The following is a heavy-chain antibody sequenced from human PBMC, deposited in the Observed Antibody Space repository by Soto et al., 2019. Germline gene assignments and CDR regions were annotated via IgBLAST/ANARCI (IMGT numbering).Heavy chain of an antibody. CDR3: ARRYGYAFDI. CDR1: VGAISSYY. Sequence: SDTLSLTCTVSVGAISSYYWSWIRQPPGKGLEWIGYIYYSGSTNYNPSLKSRVTISVDTSKNQFSLKLSSVTAADTAVYYCARRYGYAFDIWGQGTMVT. J-gene: IGHJ3*02. D-gene: IGHD4-17*01. V-gene: IGHV4-59*01. CDR2: IYYSGST.